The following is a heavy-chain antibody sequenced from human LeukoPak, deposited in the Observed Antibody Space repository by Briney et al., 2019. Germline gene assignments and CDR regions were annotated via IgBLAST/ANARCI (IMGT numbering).Heavy chain of an antibody. CDR2: ISGSGGST. D-gene: IGHD3-16*02. Sequence: PGGSLRLACAASGFTFSSYAMSWVRQAPGKGLEWVSAISGSGGSTYYADSVKGRFTISRDNSKNTLYLQMNSLRAEDTAVYYCAKDHSYDYVWGSYRYYHYFDYWGQGTLVTVSS. CDR1: GFTFSSYA. J-gene: IGHJ4*02. V-gene: IGHV3-23*01. CDR3: AKDHSYDYVWGSYRYYHYFDY.